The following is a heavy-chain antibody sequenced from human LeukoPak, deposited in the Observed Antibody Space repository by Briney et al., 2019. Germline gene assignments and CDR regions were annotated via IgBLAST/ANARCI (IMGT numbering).Heavy chain of an antibody. CDR1: GYTFISYG. D-gene: IGHD5-12*01. V-gene: IGHV1-2*02. Sequence: ASVKVSCKASGYTFISYGFNWVRQAPGQGLEWMGWINPNSGDTNYAQKFQGRVTMTRDTSISTAYMELSRLRSDDTAVYYCAKNPYEYYFDYWGQGTPVTVSS. CDR3: AKNPYEYYFDY. CDR2: INPNSGDT. J-gene: IGHJ4*02.